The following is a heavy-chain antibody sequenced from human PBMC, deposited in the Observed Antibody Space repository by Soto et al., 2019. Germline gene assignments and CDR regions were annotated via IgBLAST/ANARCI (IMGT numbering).Heavy chain of an antibody. CDR3: ARDCSGGSCYPGMDV. CDR2: ISSSGYI. CDR1: GFNFNSYT. V-gene: IGHV3-21*01. J-gene: IGHJ6*02. Sequence: VSLRLSCAASGFNFNSYTINWVRQAPGKRLEWLSSISSSGYIFSTDSVRGRFTISRDNAKNSVYLQINSLRAEDTAVYFCARDCSGGSCYPGMDVWGQGTTVTV. D-gene: IGHD2-15*01.